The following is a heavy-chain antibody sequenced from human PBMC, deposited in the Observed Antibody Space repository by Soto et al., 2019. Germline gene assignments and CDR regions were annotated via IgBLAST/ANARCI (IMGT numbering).Heavy chain of an antibody. Sequence: SETLSLTCAVYGGSFTGYYWTWIRQTPGKGLEWIGEINYRGSTYYNPSLESRITMAVDTSKNQFSLKLSSVTAADTAVYFCVRGQPHRITIFEVVIRSYDYDMDAWGQGTTVTVSS. CDR1: GGSFTGYY. J-gene: IGHJ6*02. CDR3: VRGQPHRITIFEVVIRSYDYDMDA. D-gene: IGHD3-3*01. CDR2: INYRGST. V-gene: IGHV4-34*01.